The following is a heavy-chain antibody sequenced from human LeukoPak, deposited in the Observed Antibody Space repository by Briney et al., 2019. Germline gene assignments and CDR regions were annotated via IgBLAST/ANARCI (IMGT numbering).Heavy chain of an antibody. D-gene: IGHD6-13*01. Sequence: ASVKVSCKASGYTFTGYYMHWVRQAPGQGLEWMGWINPNSGGTNYAQKFQGRVTMTRDTSISTAYMELSRLRSDDTAVYYCARGRTRIAAAGRHWFDPWGQGTLVTVSS. J-gene: IGHJ5*02. V-gene: IGHV1-2*02. CDR3: ARGRTRIAAAGRHWFDP. CDR2: INPNSGGT. CDR1: GYTFTGYY.